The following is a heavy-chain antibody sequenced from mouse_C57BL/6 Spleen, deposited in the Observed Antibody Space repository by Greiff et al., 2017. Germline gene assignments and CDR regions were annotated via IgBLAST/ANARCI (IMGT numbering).Heavy chain of an antibody. J-gene: IGHJ4*01. Sequence: EVHLVESGGGLVKPGGSLKLSCAASGFTFSDYGMHWVRQAPEKGLEWVAYISSGSSTLYYADTVKGRFTISRDNAKNTLFLQMTSLRSEDTAMYYCARRDYYGSSPDYAMDYWGQGTSVTVSS. CDR3: ARRDYYGSSPDYAMDY. V-gene: IGHV5-17*01. D-gene: IGHD1-1*01. CDR1: GFTFSDYG. CDR2: ISSGSSTL.